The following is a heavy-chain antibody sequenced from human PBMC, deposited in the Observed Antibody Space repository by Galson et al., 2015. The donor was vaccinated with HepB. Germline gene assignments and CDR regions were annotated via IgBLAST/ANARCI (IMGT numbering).Heavy chain of an antibody. J-gene: IGHJ4*02. V-gene: IGHV3-48*01. CDR3: ARDYGYAFDY. D-gene: IGHD5-18*01. CDR2: ISSGGDTV. CDR1: GFTFXRYS. Sequence: SLRLSCAASGFTFXRYSMNWVRQAPGKGLEWVSYISSGGDTVYYADTVKGRFTISRDDARNSLYLQMNSLRAEDTAIYYCARDYGYAFDYWGQGILITVSS.